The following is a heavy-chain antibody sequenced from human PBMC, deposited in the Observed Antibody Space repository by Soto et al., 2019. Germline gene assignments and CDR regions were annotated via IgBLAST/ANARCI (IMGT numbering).Heavy chain of an antibody. CDR1: GFTFSSYG. CDR3: AREGFCSGGSCDLYYHDYLGMDV. CDR2: ISYDGSNK. J-gene: IGHJ6*02. V-gene: IGHV3-30*03. Sequence: GGSLRLSCAASGFTFSSYGLHWVRQAPGKGLEWVAVISYDGSNKYYGDSVKGRFTISRDNSKNTVYLQMNSLRAEDTAVYYCAREGFCSGGSCDLYYHDYLGMDVWGQGTTVTVSS. D-gene: IGHD2-15*01.